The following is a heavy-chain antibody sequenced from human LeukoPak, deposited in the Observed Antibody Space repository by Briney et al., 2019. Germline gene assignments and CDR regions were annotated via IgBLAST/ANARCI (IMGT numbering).Heavy chain of an antibody. J-gene: IGHJ4*02. CDR3: AVQLPPRD. D-gene: IGHD2-2*01. CDR1: GGSFSGYF. Sequence: PSETLSLTCAISGGSFSGYFWSCFRQPPGKGLEWIGEVDHSGSTNYNPSLKSRVAISVDMSENHFSLNLTSVTAADTAIYKCAVQLPPRDWGQGTLVTVSS. CDR2: VDHSGST. V-gene: IGHV4-34*01.